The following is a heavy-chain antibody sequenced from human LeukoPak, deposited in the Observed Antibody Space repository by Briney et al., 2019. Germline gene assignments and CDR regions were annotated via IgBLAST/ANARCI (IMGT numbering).Heavy chain of an antibody. CDR2: ISSSSSYI. CDR1: GFTFSSYS. V-gene: IGHV3-21*01. CDR3: ARDLGSGYDFDY. D-gene: IGHD5-12*01. J-gene: IGHJ4*02. Sequence: GGSLRLSCAASGFTFSSYSMNWVRQAPGKGLEWVSSISSSSSYIYYADLVKGRFTISRDNAKNSLYLQMSSLRAEDTAVYYCARDLGSGYDFDYWGQGTLVTVSS.